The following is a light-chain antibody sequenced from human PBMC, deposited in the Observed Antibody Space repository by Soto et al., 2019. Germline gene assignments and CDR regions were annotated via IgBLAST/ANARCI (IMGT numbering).Light chain of an antibody. V-gene: IGLV2-14*01. J-gene: IGLJ1*01. CDR1: TSDVGGHNS. CDR3: NSYSSDITPYV. Sequence: QSVLTQPASVSGSPGQSITISCTGTTSDVGGHNSVSWFQQHPGKAPKLIIYPVSSRPSDIYNRFSGSKSGNTASLTISGLQAEDEADYYCNSYSSDITPYVFGTGTKVTVL. CDR2: PVS.